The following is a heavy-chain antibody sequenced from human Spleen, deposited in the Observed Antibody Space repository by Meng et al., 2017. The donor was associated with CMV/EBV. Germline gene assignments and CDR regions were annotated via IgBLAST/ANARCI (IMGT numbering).Heavy chain of an antibody. CDR1: YT. J-gene: IGHJ4*02. V-gene: IGHV1-69*04. CDR2: IIPILGIA. Sequence: YTISWVRQAPGQGLEWMGRIIPILGIANYAQKFQGRVTITADKSTSTAYMELSSLRSEDTAVYYCARDSSGGAYYYDSSGYGNFDYWGQGTLVTVSS. CDR3: ARDSSGGAYYYDSSGYGNFDY. D-gene: IGHD3-22*01.